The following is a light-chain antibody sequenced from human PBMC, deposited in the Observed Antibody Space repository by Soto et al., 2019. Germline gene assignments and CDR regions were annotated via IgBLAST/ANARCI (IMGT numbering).Light chain of an antibody. CDR1: QSVSNNY. CDR3: QQYGTSWWT. CDR2: GAS. Sequence: EIVLTQSPGTLSLSPGERATLSCRASQSVSNNYLAWYQQKPGQAPRLLIYGASSRATSIPDRFRGSGSGTDFTITISRLEPEAFAVYYCQQYGTSWWTFGQGTKGEIK. J-gene: IGKJ1*01. V-gene: IGKV3-20*01.